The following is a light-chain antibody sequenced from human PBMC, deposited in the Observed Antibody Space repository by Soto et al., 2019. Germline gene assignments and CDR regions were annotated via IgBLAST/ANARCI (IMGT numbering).Light chain of an antibody. CDR2: KAS. J-gene: IGKJ2*01. Sequence: DIQMTQSPSTLSASVGDRVTITCRASQSISSWLAWYQQKPGKAPKLLIYKASSLKSGVPSRFSGSGSGTEFTLTISSLQPDDFATYYCQQYSNYYTFGQGTKLEI. CDR3: QQYSNYYT. CDR1: QSISSW. V-gene: IGKV1-5*03.